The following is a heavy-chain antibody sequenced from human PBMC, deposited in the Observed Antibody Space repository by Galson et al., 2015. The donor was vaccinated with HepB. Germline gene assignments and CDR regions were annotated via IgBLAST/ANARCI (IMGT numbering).Heavy chain of an antibody. CDR2: ISYDGSNK. V-gene: IGHV3-30-3*01. CDR1: GFTFSRYA. D-gene: IGHD2-15*01. CDR3: ARDLLRHGHYYYYGMDV. Sequence: SLRLSCAASGFTFSRYAMHWVRQAPGKGLEWVAVISYDGSNKYYADSVKGRFTISRDNSKNTLYLQMNSLRAEDTAVYYCARDLLRHGHYYYYGMDVWGQGTTATVSS. J-gene: IGHJ6*02.